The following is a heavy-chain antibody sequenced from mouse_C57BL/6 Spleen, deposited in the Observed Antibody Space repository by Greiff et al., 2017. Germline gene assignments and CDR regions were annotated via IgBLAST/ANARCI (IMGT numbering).Heavy chain of an antibody. J-gene: IGHJ3*01. CDR3: HYYGSSYWFAY. CDR2: IDPENGDT. Sequence: VQLKQSGAELVRPGASVKLSCTASGFNIKDDYMHWVKQRPEQGLEWIGWIDPENGDTEYASKFQGKATITADTSSNTAYLQLSSLTSEDTAVYYCHYYGSSYWFAYWGQGTLVTVSA. CDR1: GFNIKDDY. D-gene: IGHD1-1*01. V-gene: IGHV14-4*01.